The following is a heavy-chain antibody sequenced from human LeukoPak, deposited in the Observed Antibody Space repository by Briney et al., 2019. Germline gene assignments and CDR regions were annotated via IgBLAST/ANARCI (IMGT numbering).Heavy chain of an antibody. Sequence: SDTLSLTCTVSGGSISSSSYFWGSIRQPPGRVLEWIGSIYYTGSTYHNPSLKSRVTISVDTSKNQFFLKLSSVTAADTAVYYCVTMFYSSGRCQWFDPWGQGTLVTVSS. J-gene: IGHJ5*02. CDR2: IYYTGST. CDR1: GGSISSSSYF. D-gene: IGHD6-19*01. V-gene: IGHV4-39*01. CDR3: VTMFYSSGRCQWFDP.